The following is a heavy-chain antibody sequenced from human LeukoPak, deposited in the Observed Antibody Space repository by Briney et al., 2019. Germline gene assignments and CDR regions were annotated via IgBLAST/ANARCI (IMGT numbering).Heavy chain of an antibody. J-gene: IGHJ6*02. CDR1: GGSISSTTYY. CDR2: IYYSGNT. D-gene: IGHD6-13*01. V-gene: IGHV4-39*02. CDR3: ARDRWVAAAGTSRYGMDV. Sequence: SETLSLTCTVSGGSISSTTYYWGWIRQPPGKGLEWIGSIYYSGNTYYNPSLKSRVTISVDTSKNQFSLKLSSVTAADTAVYYCARDRWVAAAGTSRYGMDVWGQGTTVTVSS.